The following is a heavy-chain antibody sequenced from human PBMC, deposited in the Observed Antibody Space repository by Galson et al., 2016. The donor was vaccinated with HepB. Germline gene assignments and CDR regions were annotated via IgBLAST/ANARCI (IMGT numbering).Heavy chain of an antibody. J-gene: IGHJ4*02. CDR2: ITTSSSTT. CDR1: GFTFSSYG. V-gene: IGHV3-48*02. D-gene: IGHD3-9*01. CDR3: ARDVDWAFDY. Sequence: SLRLSCAASGFTFSSYGIHWVRQAPGKGLEWVSYITTSSSTTSYADSVKGRFTISRDNAKNSLYLQMNSLRDEDTAVYNCARDVDWAFDYWGQGTLVTVSS.